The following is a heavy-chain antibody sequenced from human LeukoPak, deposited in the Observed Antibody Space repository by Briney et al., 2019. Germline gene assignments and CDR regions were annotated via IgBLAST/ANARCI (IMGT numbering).Heavy chain of an antibody. J-gene: IGHJ4*02. CDR2: IKPDGTTK. CDR3: ARSIPYGTTWYGRSDY. D-gene: IGHD6-13*01. CDR1: GFTFSSYA. Sequence: GGSLRLSCSASGFTFSSYAMHWVRQAPGKGLEWVANIKPDGTTKFYVDSVKGRFTISRDNALNSLYLQMNSLRAEDTAIYYCARSIPYGTTWYGRSDYWGQGTLVTVSS. V-gene: IGHV3-7*03.